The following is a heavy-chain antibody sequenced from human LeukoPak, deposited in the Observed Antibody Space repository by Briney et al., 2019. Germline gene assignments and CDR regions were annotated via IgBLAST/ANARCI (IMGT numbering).Heavy chain of an antibody. Sequence: ASVKVSCKASGYTFTGYYMHWVRQAPGQGLEWMAWIDLKSGATNYAQRFQGRVTMTRDTSIITAYMELSRLRSDDTAVYYCARGLRVSPAFDYWGQGTLVTVSS. D-gene: IGHD5/OR15-5a*01. CDR2: IDLKSGAT. V-gene: IGHV1-2*02. CDR3: ARGLRVSPAFDY. J-gene: IGHJ4*02. CDR1: GYTFTGYY.